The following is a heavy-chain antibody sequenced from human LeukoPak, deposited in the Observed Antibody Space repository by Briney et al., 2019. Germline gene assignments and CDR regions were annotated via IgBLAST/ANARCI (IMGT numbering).Heavy chain of an antibody. Sequence: ASVKVSCKASGYTFTSYYMHWVRQAPGQGLEWMGIINPSGGSTSYAQKFQGRVTITTDESTSTAYMELSSLRSEDTAVYYCARDPDCSSTSCYTGYSNYTEDYWGQGTLVTVSS. J-gene: IGHJ4*02. CDR1: GYTFTSYY. CDR3: ARDPDCSSTSCYTGYSNYTEDY. CDR2: INPSGGST. D-gene: IGHD2-2*02. V-gene: IGHV1-46*01.